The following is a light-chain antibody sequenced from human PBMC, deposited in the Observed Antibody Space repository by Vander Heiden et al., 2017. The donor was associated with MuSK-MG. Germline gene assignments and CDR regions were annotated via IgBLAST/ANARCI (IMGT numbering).Light chain of an antibody. J-gene: IGKJ1*01. CDR1: QGIRND. V-gene: IGKV1-17*01. CDR3: VHHDTHSWT. Sequence: IQLTQSPSSLSASVGDSVTIACRASQGIRNDLGWYQQKPGKAPKRLIYGALTLDSGTPSRCSGSGSETDFTLTVSSLQPEDFATYLCVHHDTHSWTFGQGTKVEIK. CDR2: GAL.